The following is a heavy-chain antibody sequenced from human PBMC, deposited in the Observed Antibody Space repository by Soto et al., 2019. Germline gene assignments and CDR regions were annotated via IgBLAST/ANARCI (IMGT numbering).Heavy chain of an antibody. CDR3: AKTAGSSGWYQTPFDL. CDR2: VYYSGST. V-gene: IGHV4-39*01. D-gene: IGHD6-13*01. CDR1: GGSLRSTSYY. Sequence: PSETLSLTCTVSGGSLRSTSYYWGWIRQPPGKGLEWIGNVYYSGSTYYNPPLKSRVTISVDTSKNQFSLNLSSVTAADTAVYYCAKTAGSSGWYQTPFDLWGQGTLVTVSS. J-gene: IGHJ4*02.